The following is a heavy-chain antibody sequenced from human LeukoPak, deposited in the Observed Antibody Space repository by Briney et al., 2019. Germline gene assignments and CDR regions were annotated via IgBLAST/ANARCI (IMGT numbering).Heavy chain of an antibody. CDR2: IWYDGSNK. D-gene: IGHD3-22*01. J-gene: IGHJ4*02. Sequence: GGSLRLSCAASGFTFSSYGMHWVRQAPGKGLEWVAVIWYDGSNKYYADSVKGRFTISGDNSKNTLYLQMNSLRAEDTAVYYCARDPTMIVVNPVDYWGQGTLVTVSS. CDR1: GFTFSSYG. CDR3: ARDPTMIVVNPVDY. V-gene: IGHV3-33*01.